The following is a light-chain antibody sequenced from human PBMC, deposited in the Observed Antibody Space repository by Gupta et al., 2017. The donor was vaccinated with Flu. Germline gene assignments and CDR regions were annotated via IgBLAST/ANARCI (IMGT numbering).Light chain of an antibody. V-gene: IGLV2-23*01. CDR2: GDN. CDR1: SSDVGSYNL. CDR3: CSYAGSGTYV. Sequence: QSALTQPAPVSGSPGQSITISCTGTSSDVGSYNLVSWYQQHPGKAPKLIIYGDNKGPSGVSNRFSGSKSGNTASLTISGLQAEDEADYYCCSYAGSGTYVFGTGSKVTVL. J-gene: IGLJ1*01.